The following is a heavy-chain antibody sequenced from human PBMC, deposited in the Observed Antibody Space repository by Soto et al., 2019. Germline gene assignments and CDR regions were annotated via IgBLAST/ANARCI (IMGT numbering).Heavy chain of an antibody. V-gene: IGHV1-8*01. D-gene: IGHD1-26*01. CDR3: ASSGEEWDLHNDYYYGMDV. CDR1: GYTFTSYD. CDR2: MNPNSGNT. Sequence: QVQLVQSGAEVKKPGASVKVSCKAYGYTFTSYDINWVRQATGQGLEWMGWMNPNSGNTGYAQKFQGRVTMTRNTSISTAYMELSSLRSEDTAVYYCASSGEEWDLHNDYYYGMDVWGQGTTVTVSS. J-gene: IGHJ6*02.